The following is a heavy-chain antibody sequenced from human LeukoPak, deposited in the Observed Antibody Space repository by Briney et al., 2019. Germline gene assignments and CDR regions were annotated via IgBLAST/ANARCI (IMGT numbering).Heavy chain of an antibody. CDR3: ARGFGEAPHYYNYYYMDV. J-gene: IGHJ6*03. V-gene: IGHV1-18*01. D-gene: IGHD3-10*01. CDR1: IYIFSNYG. Sequence: ASVKVSCKASIYIFSNYGVNWVRQAPGQGLEWMGWISAYHGNTNYAQKFQARVTMTTDASTNTAHLEVRGLRFDDTAVYYCARGFGEAPHYYNYYYMDVWGRGTTVIVPS. CDR2: ISAYHGNT.